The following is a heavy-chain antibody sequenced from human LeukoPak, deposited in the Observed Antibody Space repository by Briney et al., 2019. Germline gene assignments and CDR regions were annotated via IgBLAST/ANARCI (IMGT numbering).Heavy chain of an antibody. CDR2: IWYDGSSK. Sequence: GGSLRLSCAASGFTFSSYGMHWVRQAPGKGLEWVALIWYDGSSKYYADSVKGRFTISRDNSKNTLYLQMNSLRAEDTAVYYCARAGNSGSYYRADFDYWGQGTLVTVSS. V-gene: IGHV3-33*01. D-gene: IGHD1-26*01. J-gene: IGHJ4*02. CDR3: ARAGNSGSYYRADFDY. CDR1: GFTFSSYG.